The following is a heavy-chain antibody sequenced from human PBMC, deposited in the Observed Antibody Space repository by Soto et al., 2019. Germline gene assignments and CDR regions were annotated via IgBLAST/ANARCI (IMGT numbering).Heavy chain of an antibody. Sequence: SETLSLTCTVSGGSISSSSYYWGWIRQPPWKGLEWIGSIYYSGSTYYNPSLKSRVTISVDTSKNQFSLKLSSVTAADTAVYYCARHVITMVRGAIDYWGQGTLVTVSS. D-gene: IGHD3-10*01. CDR2: IYYSGST. CDR3: ARHVITMVRGAIDY. CDR1: GGSISSSSYY. J-gene: IGHJ4*02. V-gene: IGHV4-39*01.